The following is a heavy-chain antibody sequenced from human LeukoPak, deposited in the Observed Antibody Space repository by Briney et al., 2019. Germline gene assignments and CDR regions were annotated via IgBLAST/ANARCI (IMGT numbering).Heavy chain of an antibody. CDR1: GFTFCSHA. Sequence: GGSLRLSCEASGFTFCSHAMYWVRQAPGKELEWVAGIFGTGGSPHYADSVKGRFTISRDNPRNTVYLQINSLRDDDTAVYYCGKTTVGYSSGQKPAWPVDFWGQGTLVTVSS. J-gene: IGHJ4*02. D-gene: IGHD5-18*01. CDR3: GKTTVGYSSGQKPAWPVDF. CDR2: IFGTGGSP. V-gene: IGHV3-23*01.